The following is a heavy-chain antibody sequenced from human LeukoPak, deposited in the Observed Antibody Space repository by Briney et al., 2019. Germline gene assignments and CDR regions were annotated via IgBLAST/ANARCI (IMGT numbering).Heavy chain of an antibody. CDR2: IYYSGST. CDR3: ARAYSSSWYYYYYYMDV. D-gene: IGHD6-13*01. V-gene: IGHV4-59*11. J-gene: IGHJ6*03. CDR1: GGSISSHY. Sequence: SETLSLTCTVSGGSISSHYWSWIRQPPGKGLEWIGYIYYSGSTNYNPSLKSRVIISVDTSKNQFSLKLSSVTAADTAVYYCARAYSSSWYYYYYYMDVWGKGTTVTVSS.